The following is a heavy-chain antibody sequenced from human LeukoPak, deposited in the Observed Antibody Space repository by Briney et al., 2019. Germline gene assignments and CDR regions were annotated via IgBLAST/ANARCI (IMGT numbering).Heavy chain of an antibody. V-gene: IGHV3-30*18. CDR1: GFTFSSYG. CDR3: AKDGGRITIFGVAKYWFDP. CDR2: ISYDGSNK. J-gene: IGHJ5*02. Sequence: GGSLRLSCAASGFTFSSYGMPWVRQAPGKGLEWVAVISYDGSNKYYADSVKGRFTISRDNSKNTLYLQMNSLRAEDTAVYYCAKDGGRITIFGVAKYWFDPWGQGTLVTVSS. D-gene: IGHD3-3*01.